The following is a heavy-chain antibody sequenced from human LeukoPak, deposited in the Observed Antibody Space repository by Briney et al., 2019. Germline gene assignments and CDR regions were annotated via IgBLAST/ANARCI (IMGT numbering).Heavy chain of an antibody. CDR1: GYTFTSYG. J-gene: IGHJ5*02. Sequence: ASVKVSCKASGYTFTSYGISWVRQAPGQGLGWMGWISAYNGNTNYAQKLQGRVTMTTDTSTSTAYMELRSLRSDDTAVYYCASVKVSSIAALDWFDPWGQGTLVTVSS. CDR3: ASVKVSSIAALDWFDP. D-gene: IGHD6-6*01. CDR2: ISAYNGNT. V-gene: IGHV1-18*01.